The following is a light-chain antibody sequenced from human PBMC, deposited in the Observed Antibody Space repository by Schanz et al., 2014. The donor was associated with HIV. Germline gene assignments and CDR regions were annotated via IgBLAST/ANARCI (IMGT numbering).Light chain of an antibody. CDR1: SSNIGSND. CDR3: ATWDDGLDAWV. J-gene: IGLJ3*02. Sequence: QSVVTQPPSASGTPGQRVTISCSGSSSNIGSNDVNWYQQLPGTAPKLLIQANNQRPSGVPDRFSGSKSGNTASLAISGLQSEDEGDYYCATWDDGLDAWVFGGGTKVTVL. CDR2: ANN. V-gene: IGLV1-44*01.